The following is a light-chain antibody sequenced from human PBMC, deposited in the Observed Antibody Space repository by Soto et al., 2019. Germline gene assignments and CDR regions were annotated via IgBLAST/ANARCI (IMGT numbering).Light chain of an antibody. V-gene: IGKV1-5*03. CDR1: QNVNSW. CDR2: KAS. CDR3: QQYNGHPLT. J-gene: IGKJ4*01. Sequence: DIQMTQSPSTLSASVGDRVTISCRASQNVNSWVAWHQQKPGKAPKLLIYKASSLESGVPSRFSGSGSGTEFTLTISSLQTDDFETYYRQQYNGHPLTFGGGTKVEIK.